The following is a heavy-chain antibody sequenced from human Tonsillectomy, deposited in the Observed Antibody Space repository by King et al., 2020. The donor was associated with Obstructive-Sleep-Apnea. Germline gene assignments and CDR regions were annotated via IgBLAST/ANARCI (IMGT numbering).Heavy chain of an antibody. CDR1: GFTFRSYA. Sequence: VQLVQSGGGVVQPGRSLRLSCAASGFTFRSYAMHWVRQAPGKGLEWVAVISYDGNNKYYADSVKGRFTISRDNSMNTLYLQMSRLKAEDTADYFCARGRRRGIASPHGRHYYYYGIDVWGHATTVTVSS. V-gene: IGHV3-30*04. CDR2: ISYDGNNK. D-gene: IGHD6-13*01. J-gene: IGHJ6*02. CDR3: ARGRRRGIASPHGRHYYYYGIDV.